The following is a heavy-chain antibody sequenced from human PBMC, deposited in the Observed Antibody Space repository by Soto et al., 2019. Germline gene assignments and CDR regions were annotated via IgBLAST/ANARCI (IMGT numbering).Heavy chain of an antibody. Sequence: GASVKVSCKASGGTFSSYTISWVRQAPGQGLEWMGRIIPILGIANYAQKFQGRVTITADKSTSTAYMEPSSLRSEDTAGYYCASSYRTRNGYWGQGTLVTVSS. V-gene: IGHV1-69*02. D-gene: IGHD2-15*01. J-gene: IGHJ4*02. CDR1: GGTFSSYT. CDR3: ASSYRTRNGY. CDR2: IIPILGIA.